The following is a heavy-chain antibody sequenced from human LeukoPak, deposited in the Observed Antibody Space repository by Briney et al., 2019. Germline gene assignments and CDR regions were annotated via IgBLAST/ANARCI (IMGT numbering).Heavy chain of an antibody. V-gene: IGHV3-30*02. CDR2: IRYVGSNK. CDR3: AKDGYDISSNFDY. J-gene: IGHJ4*02. D-gene: IGHD3-9*01. CDR1: GFSFSSYG. Sequence: GGSLRLSCAASGFSFSSYGMHWVRKALGKGLEWVAFIRYVGSNKYYADSVKGRFTISRDNSKNTLYLQMNSLRAENTAVYYCAKDGYDISSNFDYWGQGTLVTVSS.